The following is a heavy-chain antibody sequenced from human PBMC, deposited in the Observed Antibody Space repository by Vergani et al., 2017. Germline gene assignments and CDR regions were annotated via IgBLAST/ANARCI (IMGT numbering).Heavy chain of an antibody. CDR2: INNNTGNP. V-gene: IGHV7-4-1*02. CDR1: GYTFTNYN. CDR3: VRNGLGTTKGYFDY. J-gene: IGHJ4*02. D-gene: IGHD3-16*01. Sequence: QVQLVQAGSELKKPGASVKVSCKASGYTFTNYNINWLRQAPGQGPERMWWINNNTGNPTNAQDFTGRFVFSLDTSVNAAYLQISSLKAEDSAVYYCVRNGLGTTKGYFDYWGQGTLVSVSS.